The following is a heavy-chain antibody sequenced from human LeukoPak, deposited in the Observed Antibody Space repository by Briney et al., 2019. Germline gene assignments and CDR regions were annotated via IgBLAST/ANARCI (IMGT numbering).Heavy chain of an antibody. CDR1: GGSISSGGYY. CDR3: ARIDLAEPGSRWFDP. V-gene: IGHV4-30-2*01. D-gene: IGHD3-3*02. CDR2: IYHSGST. Sequence: SETLSLTCTVSGGSISSGGYYWSWIRQPPGKGLEWIGYIYHSGSTYYNPSLKSRVTISVDRSKNQFSLKLSSVTAADTAVYYCARIDLAEPGSRWFDPWGQGTLVTVSS. J-gene: IGHJ5*02.